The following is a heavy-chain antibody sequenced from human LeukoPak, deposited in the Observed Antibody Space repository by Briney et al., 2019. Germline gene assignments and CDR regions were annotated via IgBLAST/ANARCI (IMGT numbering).Heavy chain of an antibody. V-gene: IGHV3-23*01. Sequence: GGSLRLSCAASGFTFSSYAMSWVRQAPGKGLEWVSAISGSGGSTYYADSVKGRFTISRDNSKNTLYLQMNSLRAGDTAVYYCAKAVGQWLVEFDYWGQGTLVTVSS. CDR1: GFTFSSYA. CDR2: ISGSGGST. J-gene: IGHJ4*02. D-gene: IGHD6-19*01. CDR3: AKAVGQWLVEFDY.